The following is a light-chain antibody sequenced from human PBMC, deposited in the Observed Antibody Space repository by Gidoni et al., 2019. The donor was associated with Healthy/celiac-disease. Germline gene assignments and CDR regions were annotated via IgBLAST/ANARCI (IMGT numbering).Light chain of an antibody. CDR1: QTISSY. Sequence: DIQMTQSPSSLSASVGDRVTITCRASQTISSYLNWYQQKPGNAPKLLIYAASSLQSGVPSRFSGSGSGKDFTLTISSLQPEDFATHYCQQSYSTPQTFGQGTKVEIK. CDR3: QQSYSTPQT. V-gene: IGKV1-39*01. CDR2: AAS. J-gene: IGKJ1*01.